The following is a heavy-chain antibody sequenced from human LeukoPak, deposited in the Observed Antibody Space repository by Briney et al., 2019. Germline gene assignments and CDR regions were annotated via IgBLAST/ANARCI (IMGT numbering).Heavy chain of an antibody. Sequence: SQTLSLTCTVSGGPINTGYYWNWIRQHPGKGLEWIGQISDSGNTNYNPSLKGRVTMSVDTSQNQFSLKLSSVTAADRAVYYCARGDDHLDYWGQGSLVTVYS. J-gene: IGHJ4*02. CDR2: ISDSGNT. CDR3: ARGDDHLDY. V-gene: IGHV4-31*03. CDR1: GGPINTGYY.